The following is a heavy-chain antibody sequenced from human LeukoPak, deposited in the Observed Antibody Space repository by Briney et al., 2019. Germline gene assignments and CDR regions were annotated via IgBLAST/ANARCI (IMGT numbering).Heavy chain of an antibody. J-gene: IGHJ5*02. CDR2: INPSGGST. Sequence: ASVKVSCKASGYTFTSYYMHWVRQAPGQGLEWMGIINPSGGSTSYAQKFQGRVTMTREMSTSTVYMEMSSLRSDDTAVYYCARGGGSPLGPWGQGTLVTVSS. D-gene: IGHD3-16*01. V-gene: IGHV1-46*01. CDR3: ARGGGSPLGP. CDR1: GYTFTSYY.